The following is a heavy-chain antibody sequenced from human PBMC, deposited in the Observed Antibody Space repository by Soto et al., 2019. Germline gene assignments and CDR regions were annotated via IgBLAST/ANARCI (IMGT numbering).Heavy chain of an antibody. CDR2: INSDGSST. J-gene: IGHJ4*02. CDR3: ARARSAIIAAAGYYFDY. V-gene: IGHV3-74*01. D-gene: IGHD6-13*01. CDR1: GFTFSSYW. Sequence: GGSLRLSCAASGFTFSSYWMHWVRQAPGKGLVWVSRINSDGSSTSYADSVKGRFTISRDNAKNTLYLQMNSLRAEDTAVYYCARARSAIIAAAGYYFDYWGQGTLVTAPQ.